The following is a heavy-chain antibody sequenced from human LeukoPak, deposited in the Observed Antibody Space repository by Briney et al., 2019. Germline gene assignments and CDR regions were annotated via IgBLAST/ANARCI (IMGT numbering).Heavy chain of an antibody. Sequence: SSETLSLTCTVSGGSVSSSAYYWGWIRQPPEKGLEWIGNIYYSGSTYYNPSLKSRVTISVDTSKNQFSLKLSSVTAADTAVYYCARTTEGYCRGRSCYSYYYYMDVWGKGTTVTVSS. J-gene: IGHJ6*03. CDR2: IYYSGST. D-gene: IGHD2-15*01. V-gene: IGHV4-39*07. CDR1: GGSVSSSAYY. CDR3: ARTTEGYCRGRSCYSYYYYMDV.